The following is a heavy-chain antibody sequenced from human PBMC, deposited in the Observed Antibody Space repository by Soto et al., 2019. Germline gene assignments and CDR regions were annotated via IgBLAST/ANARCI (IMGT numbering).Heavy chain of an antibody. Sequence: SETLSLTCAVYGGSFSGYYWSWIRQPPGKGLEWIGEINHSGSTNYNPSLKSRVTISVDTSKNQFSLKLSSVTAADTAVYYCARVLAPLAMVRGALGYWGQGTLVTV. CDR3: ARVLAPLAMVRGALGY. J-gene: IGHJ4*02. CDR2: INHSGST. V-gene: IGHV4-34*01. CDR1: GGSFSGYY. D-gene: IGHD3-10*01.